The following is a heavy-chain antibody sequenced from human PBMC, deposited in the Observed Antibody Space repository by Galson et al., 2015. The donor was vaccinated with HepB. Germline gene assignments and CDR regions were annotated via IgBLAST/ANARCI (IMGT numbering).Heavy chain of an antibody. CDR2: ISSSSSYI. Sequence: SLRLFCAASGFTFSSYSMNWVRQAPGKGLEWVSSISSSSSYIYYADSVKGRFTISRDNAKNSRYLQMNSLRAEDTAVYYCAREGVGYCSSTSCYHTRNPQPVDALDIWGQGTMVTVSS. CDR1: GFTFSSYS. J-gene: IGHJ3*02. D-gene: IGHD2-2*01. V-gene: IGHV3-21*01. CDR3: AREGVGYCSSTSCYHTRNPQPVDALDI.